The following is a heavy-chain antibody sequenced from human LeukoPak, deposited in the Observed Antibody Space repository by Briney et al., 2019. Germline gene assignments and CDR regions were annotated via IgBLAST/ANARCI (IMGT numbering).Heavy chain of an antibody. CDR1: GFTFSSYA. D-gene: IGHD1-26*01. J-gene: IGHJ4*02. V-gene: IGHV3-23*01. CDR2: ISGSGGST. CDR3: AKDAPGHYSGSYLGDY. Sequence: GGSLRLSCAASGFTFSSYAMSWVRQAPGKGLEWVSAISGSGGSTYYADSVKGRFTISRDNSKNTLYLQMNSLRAEDTAVYYCAKDAPGHYSGSYLGDYRGQGTLVTVSS.